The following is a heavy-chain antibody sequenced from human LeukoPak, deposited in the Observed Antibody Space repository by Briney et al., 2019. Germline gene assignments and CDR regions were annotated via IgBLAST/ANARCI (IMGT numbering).Heavy chain of an antibody. CDR3: ARDRLGHVDY. J-gene: IGHJ4*02. D-gene: IGHD7-27*01. V-gene: IGHV4-31*03. Sequence: SETLSLTCTVSGGSISSGGYYWSWIRQHPGKGLERIGYIYYSGSTYYNPSLKSRVTISVDTSKNQFSLKLSSVTAADTAVYYCARDRLGHVDYWGQGTLVTVSS. CDR2: IYYSGST. CDR1: GGSISSGGYY.